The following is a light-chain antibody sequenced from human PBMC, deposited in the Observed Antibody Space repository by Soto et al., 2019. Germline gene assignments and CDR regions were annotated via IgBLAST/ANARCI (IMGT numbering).Light chain of an antibody. J-gene: IGKJ2*01. V-gene: IGKV4-1*01. CDR3: QQFFSRPYT. CDR1: QRLSHASDDKFN. Sequence: DIVLTQSPDALAVSLGERANITCRSIQRLSHASDDKFNLAWYQQKSGQPPQLLIYCASTRETWVPDRFSGSVAGTDFALTISSLQAEAVAVYHCQQFFSRPYTFGQGTKLE. CDR2: CAS.